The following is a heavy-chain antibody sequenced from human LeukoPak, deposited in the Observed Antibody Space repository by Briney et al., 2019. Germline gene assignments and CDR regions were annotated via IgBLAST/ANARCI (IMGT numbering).Heavy chain of an antibody. CDR1: GFTFSTYW. CDR3: ATHSYYYGSGSYPHYLDY. J-gene: IGHJ4*02. D-gene: IGHD3-10*01. V-gene: IGHV3-7*03. Sequence: PGGSLRLSCAASGFTFSTYWMTWVRQPPGKGLEWVANIKQDGGEKYYVDSVKGRFTISRENARNSLYLQMNSLRAEDTALYYCATHSYYYGSGSYPHYLDYWGQGTLVTVSS. CDR2: IKQDGGEK.